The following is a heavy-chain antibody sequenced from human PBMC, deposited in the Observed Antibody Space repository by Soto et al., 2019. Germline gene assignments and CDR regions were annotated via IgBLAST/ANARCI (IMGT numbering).Heavy chain of an antibody. CDR1: GGTFSRNT. CDR3: ARQFHYDSSGYYYAY. Sequence: ASVKVSCKASGGTFSRNTISWVRQAPGQGLEWMGGIIPIFGTANYAQKFQGRVTITADESTSTAYMELSRLRSEDTAVYYCARQFHYDSSGYYYAYWGQGTLVTVSS. J-gene: IGHJ4*02. CDR2: IIPIFGTA. V-gene: IGHV1-69*13. D-gene: IGHD3-22*01.